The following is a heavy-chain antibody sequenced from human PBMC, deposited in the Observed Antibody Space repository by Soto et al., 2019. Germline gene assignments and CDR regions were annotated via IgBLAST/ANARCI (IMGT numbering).Heavy chain of an antibody. D-gene: IGHD3-22*01. V-gene: IGHV3-23*01. CDR3: AKGGPYYYDSSGYYDY. CDR2: ISGSGGST. CDR1: GFTFSSYA. Sequence: EVQLLESGGGLVQPGGSLRLSCAASGFTFSSYAMSWVRQAPGKGLEWVSAISGSGGSTYYADSVKGGFTISRDNSKNTLYLQMISLRAEDTAVYYCAKGGPYYYDSSGYYDYWGQGTLVTVSS. J-gene: IGHJ4*02.